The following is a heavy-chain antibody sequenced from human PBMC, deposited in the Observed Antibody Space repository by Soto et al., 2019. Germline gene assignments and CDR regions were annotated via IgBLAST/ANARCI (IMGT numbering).Heavy chain of an antibody. CDR3: TTEPAAGLFDP. J-gene: IGHJ5*02. CDR1: GFAFSNAW. Sequence: GGSLRLSCAASGFAFSNAWMSWVRQAPGKGLGWVGRIKSKTDGGTTDYAAPVKGRFTISRDDSKNTLYLQMNSLKTEDTAVYYCTTEPAAGLFDPWGQGTLVTVSS. CDR2: IKSKTDGGTT. D-gene: IGHD6-13*01. V-gene: IGHV3-15*01.